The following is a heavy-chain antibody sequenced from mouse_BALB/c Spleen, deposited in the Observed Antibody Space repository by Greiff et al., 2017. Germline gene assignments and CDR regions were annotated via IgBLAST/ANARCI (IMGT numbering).Heavy chain of an antibody. V-gene: IGHV1S81*02. J-gene: IGHJ2*01. Sequence: QVQLQHSGAELVKPGASVKLSCKASGYTFTSYYMYWVKQRPGQGLEWIGEINPSNGGTNFNEKFKSKATLTVDKSSSTAYMQLSSLTSEDSAVYYCTRSGHYFDYWGQGTTLTVSS. CDR2: INPSNGGT. CDR3: TRSGHYFDY. CDR1: GYTFTSYY.